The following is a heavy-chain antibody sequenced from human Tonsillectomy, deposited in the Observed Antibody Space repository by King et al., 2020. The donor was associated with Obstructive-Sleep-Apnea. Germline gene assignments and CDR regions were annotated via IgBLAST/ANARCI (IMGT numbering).Heavy chain of an antibody. Sequence: QLQESGPGLVKPSETLSLTCTVSGGSISSSSYYWGWIRQPPGKGLEWIGSIYYSGSTYYNPSLKSRVTISVDTSKNQFSLKLSSVTAADTAVYYCARDRGFSAVVTEASWGQGTLVTVSS. CDR2: IYYSGST. V-gene: IGHV4-39*07. D-gene: IGHD2-21*02. J-gene: IGHJ4*02. CDR3: ARDRGFSAVVTEAS. CDR1: GGSISSSSYY.